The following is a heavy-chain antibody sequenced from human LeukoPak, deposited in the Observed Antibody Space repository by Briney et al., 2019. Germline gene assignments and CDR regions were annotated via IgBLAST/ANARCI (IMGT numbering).Heavy chain of an antibody. CDR1: GFTFSSYW. V-gene: IGHV3-7*01. CDR2: IKQDGSEK. CDR3: ARDSEGYDFWSGYIEGDYFDY. Sequence: GGSLRLSCAASGFTFSSYWMSWVRQAPGKGLEWVANIKQDGSEKYYVDSVKGRLTISRDNAKNSLYLQMNSLRAEDTAVYYCARDSEGYDFWSGYIEGDYFDYWGQGTLVTVSS. J-gene: IGHJ4*02. D-gene: IGHD3-3*01.